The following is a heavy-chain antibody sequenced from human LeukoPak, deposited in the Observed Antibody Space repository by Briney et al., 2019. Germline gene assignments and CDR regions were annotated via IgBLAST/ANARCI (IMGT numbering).Heavy chain of an antibody. J-gene: IGHJ4*02. CDR1: GFTFRTYA. V-gene: IGHV3-15*01. Sequence: GGSLRLFCAASGFTFRTYAMSWVRQTPGKGLEWVGRIKSKTDGGATDYAAPVKGRFTISRDDSKNTLYLQMNSLKTEDTAVYYCTTGYGGPIDYWGQGTLVTVSS. CDR3: TTGYGGPIDY. D-gene: IGHD1-26*01. CDR2: IKSKTDGGAT.